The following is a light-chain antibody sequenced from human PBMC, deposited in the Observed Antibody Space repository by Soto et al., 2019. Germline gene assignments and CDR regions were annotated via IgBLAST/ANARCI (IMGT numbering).Light chain of an antibody. V-gene: IGLV1-51*01. CDR3: GTWDSSLSLHV. Sequence: QSVLTQPPSVSAAPGQKVTISCSGSSSNIGNNYVSWYQQLPGTAPKLLMYYNNKRPSGIPDRFSGSKSGTSATLGITGLQTGDEADYYCGTWDSSLSLHVFGTGTKLTVL. CDR1: SSNIGNNY. CDR2: YNN. J-gene: IGLJ1*01.